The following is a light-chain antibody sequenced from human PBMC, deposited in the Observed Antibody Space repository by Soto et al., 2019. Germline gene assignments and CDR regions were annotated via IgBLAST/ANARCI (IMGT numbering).Light chain of an antibody. CDR1: SSDVGGYNY. CDR2: DVN. CDR3: CSYAGSYTQWV. V-gene: IGLV2-11*01. Sequence: QSALTQPRSVSGSPGQSVTISCTGTSSDVGGYNYVSWYQQHPGKAPKLVIYDVNKRPSGVPDRFSGPKSGNTASLTVSGLQAEDEADYSCCSYAGSYTQWVFGGGTKLTVL. J-gene: IGLJ3*02.